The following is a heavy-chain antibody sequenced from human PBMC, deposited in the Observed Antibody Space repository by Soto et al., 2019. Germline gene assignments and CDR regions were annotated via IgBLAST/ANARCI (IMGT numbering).Heavy chain of an antibody. CDR1: GDSISSYD. D-gene: IGHD3-22*01. Sequence: SETLYLTCTVSGDSISSYDWSCIPQPAGKWLEWMGRIYTSGSTNYNPSLKSRVTMSVDTSKSQFSLKLSSVTAADTAVYYCARDIPLDSSGSGIDYWGQGTLVTVS. CDR2: IYTSGST. J-gene: IGHJ4*02. CDR3: ARDIPLDSSGSGIDY. V-gene: IGHV4-4*07.